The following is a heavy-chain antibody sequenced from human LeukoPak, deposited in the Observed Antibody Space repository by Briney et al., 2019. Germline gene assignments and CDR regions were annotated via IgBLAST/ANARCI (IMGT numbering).Heavy chain of an antibody. V-gene: IGHV3-21*01. Sequence: PGGSLRLSCAASGFTLSSYSMDWFRQAPGKGLEWVSFISSSSSYIYYADSVKGRFTISRDNAKNSLLLQMNSLRAEDTAVYYCARGIMTPYYMDVWGKGTTVTVSS. D-gene: IGHD3-16*01. CDR3: ARGIMTPYYMDV. J-gene: IGHJ6*03. CDR2: ISSSSSYI. CDR1: GFTLSSYS.